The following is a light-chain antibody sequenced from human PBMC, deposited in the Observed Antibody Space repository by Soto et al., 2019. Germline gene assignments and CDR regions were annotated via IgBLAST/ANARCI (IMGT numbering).Light chain of an antibody. V-gene: IGLV2-18*02. CDR1: SSDVGSYNR. J-gene: IGLJ2*01. Sequence: QSVLTQPPSVSGSPGQSVTISCTGTSSDVGSYNRVSWYQQPPGTAPKLMIYEVSNRPSGVPDRFSGSKSGNTASLTISGLQAEDEADYYCSSYTSRVVFGGGTKLTVL. CDR2: EVS. CDR3: SSYTSRVV.